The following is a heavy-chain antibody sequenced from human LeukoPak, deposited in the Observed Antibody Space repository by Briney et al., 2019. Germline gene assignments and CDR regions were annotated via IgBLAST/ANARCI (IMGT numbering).Heavy chain of an antibody. CDR1: GFTFSSYA. J-gene: IGHJ4*02. Sequence: GSSLRLYCAASGFTFSSYAIQWFRNAPGPGQEWLAVISYDASNKHYSVSVKGRFTSPRDNSKNTLYLQMNSLRAEDTAVYYCARDGSRRNNGSGSRYFDYWGQGTLVTVSS. D-gene: IGHD3-10*01. CDR2: ISYDASNK. CDR3: ARDGSRRNNGSGSRYFDY. V-gene: IGHV3-30-3*01.